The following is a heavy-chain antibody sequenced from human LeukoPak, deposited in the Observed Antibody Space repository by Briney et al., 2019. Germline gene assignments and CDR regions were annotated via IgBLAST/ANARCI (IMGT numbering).Heavy chain of an antibody. V-gene: IGHV3-7*04. CDR3: ARGTIAAAGYYYFDY. CDR2: IKQVGSEK. Sequence: GGSRTLSCAPAGFTFSSLWTGWVRQAPGGVREWVAKIKQVGSEKYYEDSVKGRFTISRDNAKNSLYLQMNSLRAEDTAVYYCARGTIAAAGYYYFDYWGQGTQVTVSS. CDR1: GFTFSSLW. J-gene: IGHJ4*02. D-gene: IGHD6-13*01.